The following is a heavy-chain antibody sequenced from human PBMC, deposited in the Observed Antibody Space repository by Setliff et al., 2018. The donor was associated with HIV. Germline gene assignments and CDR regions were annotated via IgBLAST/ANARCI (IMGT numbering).Heavy chain of an antibody. Sequence: SGPTLVNPTQTLTLTCTFSGFSLNSRGVGVGWIRQPPGKALEWLARIDWDDDKFYTTSLKTRPTISKDTSKNQVVLKMTNMDPVDTATYYCARMISYSPYFDYWGQGTPVTVSS. D-gene: IGHD1-26*01. CDR3: ARMISYSPYFDY. CDR2: IDWDDDK. V-gene: IGHV2-70*04. J-gene: IGHJ4*02. CDR1: GFSLNSRGVG.